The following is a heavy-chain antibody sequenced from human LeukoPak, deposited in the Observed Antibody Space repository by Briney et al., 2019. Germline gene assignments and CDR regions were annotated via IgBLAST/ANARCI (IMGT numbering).Heavy chain of an antibody. CDR3: ARDSLGVVSIRGIYYYYGMDV. J-gene: IGHJ6*02. V-gene: IGHV4-59*01. Sequence: SETLSLTCTVSGGSISSYYWSWIRQPPGKGLEWIGYIYYSGSTNYNPSLKSRVTISVDTSKNQFSLKLSSVTAADTAVYYCARDSLGVVSIRGIYYYYGMDVWGQGTTVTVSS. CDR1: GGSISSYY. CDR2: IYYSGST. D-gene: IGHD2-15*01.